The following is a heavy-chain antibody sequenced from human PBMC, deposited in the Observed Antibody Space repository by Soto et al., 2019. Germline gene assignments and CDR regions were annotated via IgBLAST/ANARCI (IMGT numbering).Heavy chain of an antibody. CDR3: AKAPSSTNRLFEC. J-gene: IGHJ4*02. CDR1: GFTFSSYA. D-gene: IGHD2-2*01. V-gene: IGHV3-23*01. Sequence: GGSLRLSCAASGFTFSSYAMSWVRQAPGKGLEWVSTISVSGATTSYADSVKGRFTISRDNSKNTLFLDMNGLRAEDTAVFFCAKAPSSTNRLFECWGQGSLVTVSS. CDR2: ISVSGATT.